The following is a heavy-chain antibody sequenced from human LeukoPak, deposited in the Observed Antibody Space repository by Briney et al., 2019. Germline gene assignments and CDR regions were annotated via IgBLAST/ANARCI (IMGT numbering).Heavy chain of an antibody. Sequence: ASVKVSCKASGYTFTDYYTHWVRQAPGQGLEWMGWINPNSGGTNYAQKFQGRVTMTRDTSISTAYMELSRLRSDDTAVYYCAREGGYCSSTSCPPSYSAWGQGTLVTVSS. CDR2: INPNSGGT. CDR3: AREGGYCSSTSCPPSYSA. J-gene: IGHJ4*02. V-gene: IGHV1-2*02. CDR1: GYTFTDYY. D-gene: IGHD2-2*01.